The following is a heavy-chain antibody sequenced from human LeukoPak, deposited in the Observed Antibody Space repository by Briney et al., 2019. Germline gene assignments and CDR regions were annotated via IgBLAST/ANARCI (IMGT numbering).Heavy chain of an antibody. CDR2: INPSGGST. Sequence: ASVKVSCKASGYTFTSYYMHWVRQAPGQGLEWMGIINPSGGSTSYAQKFQGRVTMTRDMSTSTVYMELSSLRSEDTAVYYCARERIFEVRGVKAFDYWGQGTLVTVSS. J-gene: IGHJ4*02. D-gene: IGHD3-10*01. V-gene: IGHV1-46*01. CDR3: ARERIFEVRGVKAFDY. CDR1: GYTFTSYY.